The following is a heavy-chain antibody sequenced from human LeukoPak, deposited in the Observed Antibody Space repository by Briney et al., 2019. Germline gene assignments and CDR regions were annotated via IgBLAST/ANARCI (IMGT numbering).Heavy chain of an antibody. CDR2: IYYSGST. D-gene: IGHD4-17*01. Sequence: SQTLSLTCTVSGASISSGGYYWSWLRQHPGKGLEWIGYIYYSGSTYYNPSLKSRVTISADTSKNQFSLKLSSVTAADTAVYYCARVEAGDYGYYYYYMDVWGKGTTVTVSS. CDR1: GASISSGGYY. V-gene: IGHV4-31*03. J-gene: IGHJ6*03. CDR3: ARVEAGDYGYYYYYMDV.